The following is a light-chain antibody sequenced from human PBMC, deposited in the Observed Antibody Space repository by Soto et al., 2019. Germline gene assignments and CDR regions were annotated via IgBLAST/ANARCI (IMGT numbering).Light chain of an antibody. V-gene: IGLV2-14*01. CDR3: TSYTSSSSYVA. CDR2: EVS. Sequence: QSALTQPASVSGSPGQSITISCTGTSSDVGGYNYVSWYQQHPGKAPKLMIYEVSNRPSGVSNRFSASKSGNTASLTISGLQAEDEADYYCTSYTSSSSYVAFGGGTKLTVL. CDR1: SSDVGGYNY. J-gene: IGLJ2*01.